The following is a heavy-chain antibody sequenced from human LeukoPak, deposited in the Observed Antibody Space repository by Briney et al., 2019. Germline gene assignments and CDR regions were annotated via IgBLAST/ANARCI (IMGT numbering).Heavy chain of an antibody. J-gene: IGHJ5*02. Sequence: GGSLRLSCAASGFPFSDYYMSWIRQAPGKGLEWVSYISSSGDTIYYADSVKGRFTISRDNAKNSVYLQMNSLRAEDTAVYYCANYYGSQTGRNWFDPWGQGTLVTVSS. D-gene: IGHD3-10*01. V-gene: IGHV3-11*01. CDR3: ANYYGSQTGRNWFDP. CDR2: ISSSGDTI. CDR1: GFPFSDYY.